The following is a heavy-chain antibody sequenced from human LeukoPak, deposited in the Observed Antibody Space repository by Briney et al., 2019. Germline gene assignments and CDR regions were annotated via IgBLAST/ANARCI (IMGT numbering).Heavy chain of an antibody. CDR3: AGQTLVATGRPKCYFDY. Sequence: PSETLSLTCTVSGGSISSYSWSWIRQPPGKGLEWVGYIYYIGNTNYNTSPKSRVTISVATPKNQFSLKLSSVTAADTPGSYVAGQTLVATGRPKCYFDYWGQGTLVTVSS. J-gene: IGHJ4*02. V-gene: IGHV4-59*08. CDR1: GGSISSYS. D-gene: IGHD5-12*01. CDR2: IYYIGNT.